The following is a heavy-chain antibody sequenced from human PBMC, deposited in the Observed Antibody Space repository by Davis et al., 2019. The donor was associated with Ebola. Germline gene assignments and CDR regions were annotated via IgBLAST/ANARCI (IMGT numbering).Heavy chain of an antibody. V-gene: IGHV3-23*01. D-gene: IGHD3-10*01. Sequence: GESLKISCAVSGLTFSNYGMNWVRQAPGKGLEWISGSSSNGNTHYADNVKGRFIISRDNSKNTLSLQMNTLRAEDTALYYCAKASRVGSLHYFDYWGRGTLVTVSS. CDR3: AKASRVGSLHYFDY. CDR2: SSSNGNT. CDR1: GLTFSNYG. J-gene: IGHJ4*02.